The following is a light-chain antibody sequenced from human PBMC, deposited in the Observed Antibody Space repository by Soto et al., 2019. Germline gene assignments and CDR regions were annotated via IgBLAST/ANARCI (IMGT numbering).Light chain of an antibody. CDR1: RSNIGTYT. Sequence: QAVVTQSPSASGTPGQRVTISCSGSRSNIGTYTVNWYQQLPGTATTLLIFRNHQRPSGVPDRFSGSKSGTSASLAISGPQSEDEADYYCAAWDDSLRAVVFGGGTKLTVL. J-gene: IGLJ2*01. V-gene: IGLV1-44*01. CDR3: AAWDDSLRAVV. CDR2: RNH.